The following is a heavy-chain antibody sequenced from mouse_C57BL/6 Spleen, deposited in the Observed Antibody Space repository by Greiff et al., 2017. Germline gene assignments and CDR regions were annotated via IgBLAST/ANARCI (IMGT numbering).Heavy chain of an antibody. D-gene: IGHD6-1*01. CDR1: GYTFTSYW. V-gene: IGHV1-69*01. CDR2: IDPSDSYT. CDR3: ARSPYSASYAMDY. J-gene: IGHJ4*01. Sequence: QVQLKQPGAELVMPGASVKLSCKASGYTFTSYWMHWVKQRPGQGLEWIGEIDPSDSYTNYNQKFKGKSTLTVDKSSSTAYMQLSSLTSEDSAVYYCARSPYSASYAMDYWGKGTSVTVSS.